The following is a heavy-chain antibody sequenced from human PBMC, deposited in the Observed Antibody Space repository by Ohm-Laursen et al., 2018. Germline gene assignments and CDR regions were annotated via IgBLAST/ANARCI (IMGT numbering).Heavy chain of an antibody. Sequence: GTLSLTCVVSGYSISSGYYWGWIRQPPGRGLEWIGSIYHSGNTYYNPSLKSRVTASVDTSMNQFSLKLSSVTAADTAVYYCASRSGSSGYYSFDHWGQGTLVTVSS. V-gene: IGHV4-38-2*01. D-gene: IGHD3-22*01. CDR1: GYSISSGYY. CDR2: IYHSGNT. CDR3: ASRSGSSGYYSFDH. J-gene: IGHJ4*02.